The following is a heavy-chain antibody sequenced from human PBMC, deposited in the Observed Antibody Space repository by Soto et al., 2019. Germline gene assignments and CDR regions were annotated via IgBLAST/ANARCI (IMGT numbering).Heavy chain of an antibody. CDR3: ARGRHYGSGSYYNY. CDR2: INHSGST. J-gene: IGHJ4*02. CDR1: GGSFSGYY. D-gene: IGHD3-10*01. V-gene: IGHV4-34*01. Sequence: QVQLQQWGAGLLKPSETLSLTCAGYGGSFSGYYWSWIRQPPGKGLEWIGEINHSGSTNYNPSLMSRVTISVDTSKNQFSLKLSSVTAADTAVYYCARGRHYGSGSYYNYWGQGTLVTVSS.